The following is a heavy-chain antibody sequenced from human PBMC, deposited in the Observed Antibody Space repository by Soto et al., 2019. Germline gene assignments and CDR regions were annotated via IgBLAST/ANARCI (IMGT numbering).Heavy chain of an antibody. J-gene: IGHJ4*02. CDR2: IYYSGDT. CDR1: GGSISSGDYY. V-gene: IGHV4-30-4*01. Sequence: QVQLQESGPGLVKPSQTLPLTCTVSGGSISSGDYYWGWIRQPPGKGLEWIGYIYYSGDTYYNPSLKSRVFLSVDTSKNQFSLKLNSVTAADTAIYYCASRRGSSYGIIDYWGQGALVTVSS. D-gene: IGHD5-18*01. CDR3: ASRRGSSYGIIDY.